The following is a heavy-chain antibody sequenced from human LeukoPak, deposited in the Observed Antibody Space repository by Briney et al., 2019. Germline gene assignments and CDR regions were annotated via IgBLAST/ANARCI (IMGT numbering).Heavy chain of an antibody. Sequence: PSETLSLTCAVYGGSFSGYYWSWIRQPPGKGLEWIGSIYHSGSTYYNSSLESRVTIPVDTSKNQFSLKLSSVTAADTAVYYCARHWGDCSSTSCYRGGFDPWGQGTLVIVSS. CDR3: ARHWGDCSSTSCYRGGFDP. J-gene: IGHJ5*02. CDR1: GGSFSGYY. CDR2: IYHSGST. V-gene: IGHV4-34*01. D-gene: IGHD2-2*01.